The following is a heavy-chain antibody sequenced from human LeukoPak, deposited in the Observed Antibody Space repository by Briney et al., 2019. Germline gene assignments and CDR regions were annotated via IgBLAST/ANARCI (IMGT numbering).Heavy chain of an antibody. J-gene: IGHJ6*03. CDR3: ARDESYCSSTSCYRDYYYMDV. CDR2: IIPIFGTA. Sequence: ASVKVSCKASGGTFSSYVISWVRQPPGQGLEWMGGIIPIFGTANYAQKFQGRVTITTNESTSTAYMELGSLRSEDTAVYYCARDESYCSSTSCYRDYYYMDVWGKGTTVTVSS. D-gene: IGHD2-2*01. CDR1: GGTFSSYV. V-gene: IGHV1-69*05.